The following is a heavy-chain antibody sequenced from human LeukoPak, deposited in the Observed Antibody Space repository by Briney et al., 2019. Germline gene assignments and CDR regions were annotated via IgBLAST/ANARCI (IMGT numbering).Heavy chain of an antibody. V-gene: IGHV3-21*01. CDR3: ARYGYIPRGAFDI. CDR1: GFTFSSYS. J-gene: IGHJ3*02. Sequence: GGSLRLSCAASGFTFSSYSMNWVRQAPGKGLEWVSSISSSSSYIYYADSVKGRFTISRDNAKNSLYLQMNSLRAEDTAVYYCARYGYIPRGAFDIWGQGTMVTVSS. D-gene: IGHD5-24*01. CDR2: ISSSSSYI.